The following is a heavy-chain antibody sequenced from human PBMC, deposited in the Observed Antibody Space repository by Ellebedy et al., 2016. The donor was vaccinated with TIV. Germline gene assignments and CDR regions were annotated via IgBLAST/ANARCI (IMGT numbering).Heavy chain of an antibody. CDR2: MFYTGNI. CDR3: ARVNREGDS. V-gene: IGHV4-39*01. CDR1: DGSIRSSSDY. Sequence: MPSETLSLTCTVSDGSIRSSSDYWGWIRQPPGRGLDWIAYMFYTGNIYYNPSLQMRVTMSVDTSKNPFALQLNSVTAADTAVYYCARVNREGDSWGQGTLVTVSA. D-gene: IGHD1-14*01. J-gene: IGHJ5*01.